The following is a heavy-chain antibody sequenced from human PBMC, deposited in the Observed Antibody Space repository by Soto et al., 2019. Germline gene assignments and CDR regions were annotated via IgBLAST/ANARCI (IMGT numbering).Heavy chain of an antibody. D-gene: IGHD2-8*01. CDR3: ASSKMGLISVLET. CDR2: IPYSGGP. V-gene: IGHV4-59*01. J-gene: IGHJ5*02. CDR1: GDSIRSYF. Sequence: TSETLSLTCNVSGDSIRSYFWSWNRQPPGKGLEWIGCIPYSGGPTYNPSLKSRVTISIDTSKKQFSLKMTSVTAADTAVYYCASSKMGLISVLETWGQGTLVTVSS.